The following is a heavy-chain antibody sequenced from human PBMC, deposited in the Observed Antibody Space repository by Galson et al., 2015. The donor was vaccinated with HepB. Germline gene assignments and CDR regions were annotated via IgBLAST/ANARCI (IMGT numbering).Heavy chain of an antibody. CDR3: ARGQTEVRYYPRYYYGMDV. Sequence: CAISGDSVSSNSAAWNRIRQSPSRGLEWLGRTYYRSKWYNDYAVSVKSRITINPDTSKNQFSLQLNSVTPEDTAVYYCARGQTEVRYYPRYYYGMDVWGQRTTVTAS. CDR1: GDSVSSNSAA. J-gene: IGHJ6*02. V-gene: IGHV6-1*01. D-gene: IGHD3-10*01. CDR2: TYYRSKWYN.